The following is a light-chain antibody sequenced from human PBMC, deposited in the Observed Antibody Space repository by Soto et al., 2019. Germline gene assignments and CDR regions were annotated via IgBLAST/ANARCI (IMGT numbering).Light chain of an antibody. J-gene: IGKJ1*01. CDR2: RAS. CDR3: QQYNNYSPWT. V-gene: IGKV1-5*03. Sequence: DIPMTQSPSTLSASVGDRVTITCRASQSISNWLAWYQQKPGKAPKLLIYRASSLESGVPSRFSGSGSGTEFTLTISSLQPDDFATYYCQQYNNYSPWTFGQGTKVEIK. CDR1: QSISNW.